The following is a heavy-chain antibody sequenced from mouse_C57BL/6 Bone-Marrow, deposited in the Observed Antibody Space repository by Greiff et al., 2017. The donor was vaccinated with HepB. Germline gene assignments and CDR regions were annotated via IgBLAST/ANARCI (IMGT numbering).Heavy chain of an antibody. J-gene: IGHJ3*01. Sequence: EVQRVESGGGLVKPGGSLKLSCAASGFTFSDYGMHWVRQAPEKGLEWVAYISSGSSTIYYADTVKGRFTISRDNAKNTLFLQMTSLRSEDTAMYYCAKGPLYYGSSPFADWGQGTLVTVSA. D-gene: IGHD1-1*01. CDR3: AKGPLYYGSSPFAD. CDR2: ISSGSSTI. V-gene: IGHV5-17*01. CDR1: GFTFSDYG.